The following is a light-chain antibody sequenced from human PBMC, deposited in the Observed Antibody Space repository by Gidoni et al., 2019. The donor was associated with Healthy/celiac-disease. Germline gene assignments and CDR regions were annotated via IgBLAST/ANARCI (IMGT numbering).Light chain of an antibody. CDR1: QSISSY. Sequence: QMTESPSSLSASVGDRVTITCRASQSISSYLNWYQQKPGKAPKLLIYAASSLHSGVPSRFSGSGSGTDFPLPISTLRPEDLATYYCQQSYSTPLTFGGXTKVEIK. CDR3: QQSYSTPLT. CDR2: AAS. J-gene: IGKJ4*01. V-gene: IGKV1-39*01.